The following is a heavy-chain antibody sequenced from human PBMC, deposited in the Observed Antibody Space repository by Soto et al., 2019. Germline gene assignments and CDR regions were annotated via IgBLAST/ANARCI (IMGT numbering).Heavy chain of an antibody. J-gene: IGHJ6*02. CDR2: IKRKIDGGTT. CDR3: TTWFNYGSGGPSHV. V-gene: IGHV3-15*07. CDR1: GFTFNNAW. Sequence: EVQLVESGGGLVKGGGSVRLSCEPSGFTFNNAWMNWVGQPPGKGLEWVGRIKRKIDGGTTDYAAPVKGRFTISRDDSKNTLYLQMNSLKTEDTAVYYCTTWFNYGSGGPSHVWGQGTTVTVSS. D-gene: IGHD3-10*01.